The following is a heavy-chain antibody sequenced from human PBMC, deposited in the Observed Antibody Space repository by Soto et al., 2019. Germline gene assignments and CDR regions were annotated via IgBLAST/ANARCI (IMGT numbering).Heavy chain of an antibody. Sequence: SETLSLTCSVSGDSISNLDYFWAWIRQPPGQALEYIGYIYKSATTYYNPSFESRVAISVDTSQNQFSLKLSSVTAADTAVYFCARDPGYCTNGVCPIFDFWGQGVLVTVSS. CDR1: GDSISNLDYF. CDR2: IYKSATT. CDR3: ARDPGYCTNGVCPIFDF. J-gene: IGHJ4*02. D-gene: IGHD2-8*01. V-gene: IGHV4-30-4*01.